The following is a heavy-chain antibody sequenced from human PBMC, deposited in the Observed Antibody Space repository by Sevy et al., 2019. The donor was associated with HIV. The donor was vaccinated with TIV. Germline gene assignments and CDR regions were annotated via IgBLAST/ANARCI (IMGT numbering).Heavy chain of an antibody. CDR2: IHYTGTT. D-gene: IGHD7-27*01. CDR1: GYSISSGHW. J-gene: IGHJ4*02. V-gene: IGHV4-38-2*01. CDR3: ASHDWGREDY. Sequence: GSLRLSCVVSGYSISSGHWWNWFRRPPGKGLEWIGAIHYTGTTQYTPSLNRRVTVSADTSKNQFSLRLSSMTAADTAVYYCASHDWGREDYWGQGTLVTVSS.